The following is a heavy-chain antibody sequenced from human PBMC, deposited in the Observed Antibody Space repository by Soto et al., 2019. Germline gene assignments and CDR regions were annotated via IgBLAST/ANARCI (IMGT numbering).Heavy chain of an antibody. CDR2: IKSKTDGGTT. CDR1: GFTFSNAW. J-gene: IGHJ6*03. CDR3: TGAGTRQDHDYGDYVTWNGDYYYYMDV. D-gene: IGHD4-17*01. Sequence: EVQLVESGGGLVKPGGSLRLSCAASGFTFSNAWMSWVRQAPGKGLEWVGRIKSKTDGGTTDYAAPVKGRFTISRDDSKNTLYLQMNSLKTEDTAVYYCTGAGTRQDHDYGDYVTWNGDYYYYMDVWGKGTTVTVSS. V-gene: IGHV3-15*01.